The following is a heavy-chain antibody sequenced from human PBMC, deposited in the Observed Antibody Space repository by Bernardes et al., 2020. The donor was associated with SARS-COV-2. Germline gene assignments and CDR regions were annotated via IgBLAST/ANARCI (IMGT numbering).Heavy chain of an antibody. CDR1: GFSFSTYA. CDR3: ARDSQAWLSSNDYYYGMDV. V-gene: IGHV3-23*01. D-gene: IGHD6-19*01. Sequence: GGSLRLSRAASGFSFSTYAMSWVRQAPGKGLEWVSTISASGTYTYYADSVRGRFTISRDNSRDTLYLRMNSLRAEDTAIYHCARDSQAWLSSNDYYYGMDVWGQGTTATVSS. J-gene: IGHJ6*02. CDR2: ISASGTYT.